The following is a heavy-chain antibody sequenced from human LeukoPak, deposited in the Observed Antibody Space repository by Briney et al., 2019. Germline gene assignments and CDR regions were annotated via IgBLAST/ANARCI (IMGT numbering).Heavy chain of an antibody. D-gene: IGHD3-3*01. Sequence: PSETLSLTCTVSGYSISSGYYWGWIRQPPGKGLEWIGSIYHSGSTYYNPSLKSRVTISVDRSKNQFSLKLSSVTAADTAVYYCAREPRWAGDLWGFDSWGQGPLVTVSS. V-gene: IGHV4-38-2*02. CDR1: GYSISSGYY. J-gene: IGHJ4*02. CDR3: AREPRWAGDLWGFDS. CDR2: IYHSGST.